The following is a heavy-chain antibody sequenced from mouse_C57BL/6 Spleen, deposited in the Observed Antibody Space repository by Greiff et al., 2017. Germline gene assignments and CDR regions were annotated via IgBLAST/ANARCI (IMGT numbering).Heavy chain of an antibody. CDR2: ISSGGSYT. V-gene: IGHV5-6*01. CDR3: ARHAYYSNNWYFDV. CDR1: GFTFSSYG. J-gene: IGHJ1*03. Sequence: EVKLMESGGDLVKPGGSLKLSCAASGFTFSSYGMSWVRQTPDKRLEWVATISSGGSYTYYPDSVKGRFTISRDNAKNTLYLQMSSLKSEDTAMYYCARHAYYSNNWYFDVWGTGTTVTVSS. D-gene: IGHD2-5*01.